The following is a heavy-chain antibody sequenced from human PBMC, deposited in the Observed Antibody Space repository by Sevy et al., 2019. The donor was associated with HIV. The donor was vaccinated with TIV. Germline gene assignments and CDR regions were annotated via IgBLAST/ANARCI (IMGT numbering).Heavy chain of an antibody. CDR3: ARDQVAAAAANWFDP. CDR2: ISSSSSYI. V-gene: IGHV3-21*01. D-gene: IGHD6-13*01. J-gene: IGHJ5*02. CDR1: GFTFSSYS. Sequence: GGSLRLSCAASGFTFSSYSMNWVRQAPGKGLEWVSSISSSSSYIYYADSVKGRFTISRDNAKNSLYLQMNSLGAEDTAVYYCARDQVAAAAANWFDPWGQGTLVTVSS.